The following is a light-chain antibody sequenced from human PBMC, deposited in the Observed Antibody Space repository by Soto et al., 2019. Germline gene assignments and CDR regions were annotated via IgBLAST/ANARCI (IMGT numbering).Light chain of an antibody. CDR2: AAT. CDR3: QQSYSTPHT. V-gene: IGKV1-39*01. J-gene: IGKJ4*01. Sequence: DIQMTQSPSSLSRSVGDRVTIPCRASQSISSYLNWYQHKPGKAPKVLIYAATSLQSGVPSRFSGSGSGTDFTLTISSLQPEDFAPYYCQQSYSTPHTFGGGTKVEIK. CDR1: QSISSY.